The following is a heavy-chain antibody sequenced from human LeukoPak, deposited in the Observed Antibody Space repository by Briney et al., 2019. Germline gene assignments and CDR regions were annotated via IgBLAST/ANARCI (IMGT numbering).Heavy chain of an antibody. CDR2: ISNSGDTI. V-gene: IGHV3-11*04. D-gene: IGHD1-26*01. CDR3: AKDRYWAFDY. Sequence: GGSLRLSCAASGFTSRFTFSDYYMSWIRQAPGKGLEWLSFISNSGDTIHYADSVKGRFTIYRDNAKNSLYLQMNSLRVEDTAVYYCAKDRYWAFDYWGQGTLVTVSS. CDR1: GFTSRFTFSDYY. J-gene: IGHJ4*02.